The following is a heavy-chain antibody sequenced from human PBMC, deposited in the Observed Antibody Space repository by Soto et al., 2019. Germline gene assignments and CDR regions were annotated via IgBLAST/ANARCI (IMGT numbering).Heavy chain of an antibody. Sequence: QVQLVQSGAEVKKPGASVKVSCKASGYTFTNYDIHWVRQATGQGLEWMGWMNPDSGNTGQSKQCTGRVTMTRDTSISTAYMELSSLRSEDTAVYYCARGRFRRTWFDPWGQGTLVTVSS. CDR3: ARGRFRRTWFDP. CDR1: GYTFTNYD. V-gene: IGHV1-8*01. CDR2: MNPDSGNT. D-gene: IGHD3-16*01. J-gene: IGHJ5*02.